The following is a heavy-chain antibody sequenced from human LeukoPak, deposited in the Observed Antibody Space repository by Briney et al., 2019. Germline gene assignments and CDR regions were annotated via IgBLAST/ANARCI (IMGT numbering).Heavy chain of an antibody. Sequence: GGSLRLSCAASGFTFSSYAMSWVRQAPGKGLEWVSAISGSGGSTYYADSVKGRFTISRDNSKNTLYLQMNSLRAEDTAVYYCAKEGLGITIFGVGYGAFDIWGQGTMVTVSS. V-gene: IGHV3-23*01. CDR1: GFTFSSYA. D-gene: IGHD3-3*01. J-gene: IGHJ3*02. CDR3: AKEGLGITIFGVGYGAFDI. CDR2: ISGSGGST.